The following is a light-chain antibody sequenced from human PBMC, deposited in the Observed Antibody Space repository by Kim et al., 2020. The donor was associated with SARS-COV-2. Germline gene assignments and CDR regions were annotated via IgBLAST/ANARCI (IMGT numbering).Light chain of an antibody. J-gene: IGKJ2*01. CDR1: QSVSSSY. CDR3: QQYGSSPMYT. V-gene: IGKV3-20*01. Sequence: PGERATLSCRASQSVSSSYLAWYQQKPGQAPRLLIYGASSRATGIPDRFSGSGSGTDFTLTISRLEPEDFAVYYCQQYGSSPMYTFGQGTKLEI. CDR2: GAS.